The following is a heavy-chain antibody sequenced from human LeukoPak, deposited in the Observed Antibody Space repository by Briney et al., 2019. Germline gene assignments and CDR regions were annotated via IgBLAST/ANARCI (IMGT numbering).Heavy chain of an antibody. CDR2: INHSGST. V-gene: IGHV4-34*01. J-gene: IGHJ4*02. CDR1: GGSFRGYF. Sequence: SETLSLTCAVYGGSFRGYFWTWIRQPPGKGLEWIGEINHSGSTNYNPSLESRVTISADTSKSQFSLRLGSVTAADTAVYYCASGWLTQDDSWGQGTLVTVSS. D-gene: IGHD3-9*01. CDR3: ASGWLTQDDS.